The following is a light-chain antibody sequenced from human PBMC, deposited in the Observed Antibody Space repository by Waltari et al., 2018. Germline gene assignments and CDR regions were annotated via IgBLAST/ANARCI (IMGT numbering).Light chain of an antibody. CDR3: QSYDSSDLWV. CDR2: EAD. Sequence: NFMLTQPHSVSESPGKTVPISCTRASASIASNYVPWYQQRPGSSPTPVIFEADQRPSGVPDRFSGSIDSSSNSASLTISGLKTEDEADYYCQSYDSSDLWVFGGGTRLTVL. J-gene: IGLJ3*02. CDR1: SASIASNY. V-gene: IGLV6-57*01.